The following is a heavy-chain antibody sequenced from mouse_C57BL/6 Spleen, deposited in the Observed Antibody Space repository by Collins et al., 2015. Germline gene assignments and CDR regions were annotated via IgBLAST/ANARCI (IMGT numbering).Heavy chain of an antibody. CDR3: ARDASYGPFAY. V-gene: IGHV9-3-1*01. CDR2: INTYTGEP. CDR1: GYTFTNYG. Sequence: QIQLVQSGPELKKPGETVKISCKASGYTFTNYGMNWVKQAPGKGLKWMGWINTYTGEPTYADDFKGRFAFSLETSASAAYLQINNLKNEDTATYFCARDASYGPFAYWGQGTLVTVSA. D-gene: IGHD1-2*01. J-gene: IGHJ3*01.